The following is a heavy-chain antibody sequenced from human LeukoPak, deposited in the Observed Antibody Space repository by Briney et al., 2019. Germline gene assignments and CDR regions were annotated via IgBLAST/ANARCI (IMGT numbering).Heavy chain of an antibody. Sequence: SETLSLSCTVSGGSISSSNYYWSWIRQPPGKGLEWIGYIYYSGSTNYNPSLKSRVTISVDTSKNQFSLKLSSVTAADTAVYYCASFRMVRGAFDYWGQGTLVTVSS. CDR2: IYYSGST. V-gene: IGHV4-61*05. D-gene: IGHD3-10*01. CDR3: ASFRMVRGAFDY. CDR1: GGSISSSNYY. J-gene: IGHJ4*02.